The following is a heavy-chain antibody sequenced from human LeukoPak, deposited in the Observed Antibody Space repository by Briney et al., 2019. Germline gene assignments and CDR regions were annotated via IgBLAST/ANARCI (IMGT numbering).Heavy chain of an antibody. Sequence: GGSLRLSCAASGFTFSSYGMSWVRQAPGKGLEWVSAISGTGGTTYYADSVKGRFTISRDNAKNSLYLQMNSLRAEDTAVYYRARATALDYPWGQGTLVTVSS. CDR2: ISGTGGTT. D-gene: IGHD3-9*01. CDR1: GFTFSSYG. V-gene: IGHV3-23*01. J-gene: IGHJ5*02. CDR3: ARATALDYP.